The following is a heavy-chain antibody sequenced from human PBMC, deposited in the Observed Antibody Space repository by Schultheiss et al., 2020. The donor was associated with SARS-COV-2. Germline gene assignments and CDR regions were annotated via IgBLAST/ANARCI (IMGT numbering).Heavy chain of an antibody. J-gene: IGHJ6*02. V-gene: IGHV3-23*01. D-gene: IGHD4-23*01. CDR3: ARAPTVVTDYYGMDV. CDR1: GFTFSSYA. Sequence: GGSLRLSCAASGFTFSSYAMSWVRQAPGKGLEWVSAISGSGGSTYYADSVKGRFTISRDNAKNSLYLQMNSLRAEDTAVYYCARAPTVVTDYYGMDVWGQGTTVTVSS. CDR2: ISGSGGST.